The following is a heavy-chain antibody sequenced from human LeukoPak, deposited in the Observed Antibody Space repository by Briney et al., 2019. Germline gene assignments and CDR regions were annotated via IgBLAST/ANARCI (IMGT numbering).Heavy chain of an antibody. CDR1: GYTFTSYD. Sequence: ASVKVSCKASGYTFTSYDINWVRQATGQGLEWMGWVNPNSGNTGYAQKFQGRVTMTKNTSIGTAYMELSSLRSEDTAMYYCARGPYDSSGYRFDCWGQGTLVTVSS. CDR2: VNPNSGNT. J-gene: IGHJ4*02. D-gene: IGHD3-22*01. V-gene: IGHV1-8*01. CDR3: ARGPYDSSGYRFDC.